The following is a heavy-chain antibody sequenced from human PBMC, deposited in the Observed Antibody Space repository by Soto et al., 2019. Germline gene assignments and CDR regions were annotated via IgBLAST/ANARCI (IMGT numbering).Heavy chain of an antibody. CDR2: ISGSGGST. CDR3: AKLGNDIVVVPAATPPSYYYYMDV. J-gene: IGHJ6*03. CDR1: GFTFSSYA. D-gene: IGHD2-2*01. V-gene: IGHV3-23*01. Sequence: GSLRLSCAASGFTFSSYAMSWVRQAPGKGLEWGSAISGSGGSTYYADSVKGRVTISRDKSKNTLYLQMNSLRAEDTAVYYCAKLGNDIVVVPAATPPSYYYYMDVCRKGTTVTVSS.